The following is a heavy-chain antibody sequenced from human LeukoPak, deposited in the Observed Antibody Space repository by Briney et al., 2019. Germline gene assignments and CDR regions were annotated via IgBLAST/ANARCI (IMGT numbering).Heavy chain of an antibody. D-gene: IGHD2-15*01. CDR2: ISSSSSYI. CDR1: GFTFSSYS. CDR3: ARDQIKYCSGGSCLHMDV. Sequence: GGSLRLSCAASGFTFSSYSMNWVRQAPGKGLEWVSSISSSSSYIYYADSVKGRFTISRHNAKNSLYLQMNSLRAEDTAVYYCARDQIKYCSGGSCLHMDVWGKGTTVTASS. V-gene: IGHV3-21*01. J-gene: IGHJ6*03.